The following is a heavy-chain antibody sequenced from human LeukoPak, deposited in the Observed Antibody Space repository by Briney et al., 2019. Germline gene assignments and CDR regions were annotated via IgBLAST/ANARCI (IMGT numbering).Heavy chain of an antibody. V-gene: IGHV4-4*02. D-gene: IGHD3-16*02. CDR1: DYSITNSW. CDR3: ARVMGASWFFYLDV. Sequence: SGTLSLTCAVSDYSITNSWWSWVRQSPGMRLEWIGQIFHRGIPNYNPSLKSRVTMSIDKSNNQVSLKMNSVTAADTAVYYCARVMGASWFFYLDVWGKGTTVTVSS. J-gene: IGHJ6*03. CDR2: IFHRGIP.